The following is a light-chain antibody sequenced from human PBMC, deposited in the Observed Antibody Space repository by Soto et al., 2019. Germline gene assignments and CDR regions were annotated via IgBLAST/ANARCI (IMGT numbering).Light chain of an antibody. V-gene: IGLV2-8*01. CDR3: SSYAGRNNWV. CDR1: SSDVGGYHY. J-gene: IGLJ3*02. Sequence: QSALTQPPSASGSPGQSVTISCTGTSSDVGGYHYVSWYQQYPGKAPKLVIFDVNRRPSGVPDRFSGSKSGNTASLTVSGLQAEDEADYYCSSYAGRNNWVFGGGTKLNVL. CDR2: DVN.